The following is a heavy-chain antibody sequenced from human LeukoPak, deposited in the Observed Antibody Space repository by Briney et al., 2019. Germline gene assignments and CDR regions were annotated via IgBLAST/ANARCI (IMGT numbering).Heavy chain of an antibody. CDR2: IYYSGST. CDR1: GGSVSSGSYY. Sequence: SETLSLTCTVSGGSVSSGSYYWSWIRQPPGKGLEWIGYIYYSGSTYYNPSLKSRVTISVDTSKNQFSLKLSSVTAADTAVYYCARARSSSWYFDYWGQGTLVTVSS. J-gene: IGHJ4*02. D-gene: IGHD6-13*01. V-gene: IGHV4-61*01. CDR3: ARARSSSWYFDY.